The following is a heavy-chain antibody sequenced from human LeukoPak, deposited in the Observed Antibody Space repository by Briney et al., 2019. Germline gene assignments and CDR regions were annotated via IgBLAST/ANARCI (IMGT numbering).Heavy chain of an antibody. V-gene: IGHV3-49*03. Sequence: GGSLRLSCAASGFTFSDYYMSWIRQAPGKGLEWVGFIRSKAYGGTTEYAASVKGRFTISRDDSKSIAYLQMNSLKTEDTAVYYCTRDKSFGYYDYWGQGTPVTVSS. D-gene: IGHD2-15*01. CDR3: TRDKSFGYYDY. J-gene: IGHJ4*02. CDR2: IRSKAYGGTT. CDR1: GFTFSDYY.